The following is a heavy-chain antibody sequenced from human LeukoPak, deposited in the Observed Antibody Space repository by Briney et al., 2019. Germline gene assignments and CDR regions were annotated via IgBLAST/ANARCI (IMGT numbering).Heavy chain of an antibody. J-gene: IGHJ4*02. CDR3: ARALPIVGATYYFDY. Sequence: ASVKVSCKASGYTFTGYYMHWVRQVPGQGLEWMGWISAYIGNTNYAQQLQGRVTMTTDTSTSTAYMELRSLRSDDTAVYYCARALPIVGATYYFDYWGQGTLVTVSS. V-gene: IGHV1-18*04. D-gene: IGHD1-26*01. CDR2: ISAYIGNT. CDR1: GYTFTGYY.